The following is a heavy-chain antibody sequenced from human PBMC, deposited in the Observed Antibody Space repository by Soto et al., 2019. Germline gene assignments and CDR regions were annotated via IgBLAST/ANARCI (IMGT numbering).Heavy chain of an antibody. V-gene: IGHV1-3*05. CDR3: ARSIVVVTALDY. D-gene: IGHD2-21*02. CDR2: INAGNGNT. Sequence: QVQLVQSGAEEKKPGASVKVSCKASGYTFTSYAMHWVRQAPGQRLEWMGWINAGNGNTKYSQKFQGRVTITRDTSASTAYMELSSLRSEDTAVYDCARSIVVVTALDYWGQGTLVTVSS. CDR1: GYTFTSYA. J-gene: IGHJ4*02.